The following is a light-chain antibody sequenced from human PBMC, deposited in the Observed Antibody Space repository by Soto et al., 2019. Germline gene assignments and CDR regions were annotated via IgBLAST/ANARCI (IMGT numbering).Light chain of an antibody. CDR1: SGHSSYA. CDR3: QTWGTGIRGV. CDR2: LNSDGSH. V-gene: IGLV4-69*01. Sequence: QLVLTQSPSASASLGASVKLTCTLSSGHSSYAIAWHQQQPEKGPWYLMKLNSDGSHSKGDGIPDRFSGSSSGAERYLTISSLQSEDEADYYCQTWGTGIRGVFGGGTKLTVL. J-gene: IGLJ2*01.